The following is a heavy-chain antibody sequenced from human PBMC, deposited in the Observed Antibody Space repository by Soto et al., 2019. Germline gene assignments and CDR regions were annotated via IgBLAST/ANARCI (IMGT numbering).Heavy chain of an antibody. CDR2: ISFDGGSK. Sequence: QVQLVESGGGVVQPGRSLRVSCGVSGITFSSYDMHWVRQAPGEGLEWVAFISFDGGSKYYADSVRGRFTISRDNSKNTLYLQMNSLRADDTAVYYCAKDETLPAYSGQGTLVTVSS. J-gene: IGHJ4*02. CDR1: GITFSSYD. CDR3: AKDETLPAY. V-gene: IGHV3-30*18.